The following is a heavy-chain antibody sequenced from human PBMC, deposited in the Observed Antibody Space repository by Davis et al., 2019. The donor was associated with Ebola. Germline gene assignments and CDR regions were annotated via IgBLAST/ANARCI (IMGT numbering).Heavy chain of an antibody. D-gene: IGHD6-13*01. J-gene: IGHJ4*02. Sequence: GESLKISCAASGFTFSNYWMTWVRQAPGKGLEWVANIKPDGTEKDYVDSVKGRFTISRDNTKDSLYLQMNSLRGEDTAVYYCARCTVAAAGDDWGQGTLVTVSS. CDR3: ARCTVAAAGDD. V-gene: IGHV3-7*01. CDR2: IKPDGTEK. CDR1: GFTFSNYW.